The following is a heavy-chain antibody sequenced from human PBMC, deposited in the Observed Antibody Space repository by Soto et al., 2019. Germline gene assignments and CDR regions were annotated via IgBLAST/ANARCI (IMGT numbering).Heavy chain of an antibody. D-gene: IGHD5-12*01. V-gene: IGHV3-53*01. J-gene: IGHJ4*02. CDR1: GFTVSSTNY. CDR3: HGYGY. Sequence: EVQLVESGGGLIQPGGSLRLSCVVSGFTVSSTNYMSWVRQAPGKGLEWVSVIYSGGTTYYADSVKGRFTISRDNYKNTLYLQVNSLRAEDTAVYYCHGYGYWGQGTLVTVSS. CDR2: IYSGGTT.